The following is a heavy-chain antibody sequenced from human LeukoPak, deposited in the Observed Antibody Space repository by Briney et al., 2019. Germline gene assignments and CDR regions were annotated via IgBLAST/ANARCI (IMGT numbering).Heavy chain of an antibody. V-gene: IGHV1-2*02. J-gene: IGHJ4*02. CDR1: GYTFTCYY. D-gene: IGHD5-12*01. CDR2: INPNSGGT. CDR3: ARVPDSGFPTGFDY. Sequence: ASVKVSCKASGYTFTCYYMHWVRQAPGQGLGWMGWINPNSGGTNYAQKFQGRVTMTRDTSISTAYMELSRLRSDDTAVYYCARVPDSGFPTGFDYWGQGTLVTVSS.